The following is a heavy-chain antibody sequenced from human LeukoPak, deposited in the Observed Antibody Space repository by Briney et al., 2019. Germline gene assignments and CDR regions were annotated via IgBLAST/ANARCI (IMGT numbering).Heavy chain of an antibody. CDR3: TRARYGDYFSLDY. J-gene: IGHJ4*02. CDR2: IYPSGST. CDR1: GDPMSGFY. V-gene: IGHV4-4*07. D-gene: IGHD4-17*01. Sequence: SETLSLTCTVSGDPMSGFYWSWIRQPAGKGLEWIGHIYPSGSTNYNPSLKSRVTMSIDTSKNQFSLRLSSVTAADTAVYYCTRARYGDYFSLDYWGQGTLVTVSS.